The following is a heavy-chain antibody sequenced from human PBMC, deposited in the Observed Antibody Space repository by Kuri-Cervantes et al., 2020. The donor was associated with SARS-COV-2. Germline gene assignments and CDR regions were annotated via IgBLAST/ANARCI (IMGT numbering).Heavy chain of an antibody. D-gene: IGHD7-27*01. CDR2: IRYDGDNK. V-gene: IGHV3-30*02. CDR3: ARDRELGTRGTNWFDP. CDR1: GFTFSSYG. Sequence: GGSLRLSCAASGFTFSSYGMHWVRQAPGKGPEWVAFIRYDGDNKYYADSVKGRFTISRDNAKNSLYLQMNSLRAEDTAVYYCARDRELGTRGTNWFDPWGQGTLVTVSS. J-gene: IGHJ5*02.